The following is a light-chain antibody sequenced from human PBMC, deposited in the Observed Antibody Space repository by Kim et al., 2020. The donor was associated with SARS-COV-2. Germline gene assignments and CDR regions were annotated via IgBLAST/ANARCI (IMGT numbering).Light chain of an antibody. V-gene: IGLV3-1*01. CDR2: EDT. J-gene: IGLJ3*02. CDR1: KLGKKY. Sequence: SYELTQPPSVSVSPGQTASITCSGDKLGKKYAYWYQQKPGQSLVLIIYEDTKRPSGIPERFSGSNSGNTATLTISGTQAMDEADYYCQAWDSSTAVFGGGTQLTVL. CDR3: QAWDSSTAV.